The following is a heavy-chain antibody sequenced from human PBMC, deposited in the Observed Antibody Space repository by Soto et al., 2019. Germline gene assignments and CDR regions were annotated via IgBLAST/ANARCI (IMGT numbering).Heavy chain of an antibody. Sequence: PGGSLRLSWAASGFTFSNFWMHLVRQAPGKGLVLVSRIKGDGTGTSYADSVKGRFTISRGNGKNTLYLQMNSLSAEDTAVYYCPRGGTTYYNGSNYHDAFEIWGQGTMVTVSS. D-gene: IGHD3-10*01. J-gene: IGHJ3*02. CDR3: PRGGTTYYNGSNYHDAFEI. V-gene: IGHV3-74*01. CDR2: IKGDGTGT. CDR1: GFTFSNFW.